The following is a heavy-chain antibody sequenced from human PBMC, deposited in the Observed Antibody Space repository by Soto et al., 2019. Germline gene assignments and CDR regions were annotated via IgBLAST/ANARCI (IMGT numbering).Heavy chain of an antibody. CDR1: GGSISSSSYY. Sequence: SETLSLTCTVSGGSISSSSYYWGWIRQPPGKGLEWIGSIYYSGSTYYNPSLKSRVTITVDTSKNQFSLKLSSVTAADTAVYYCARQMRVTDLTYLIVVVPAAMDGTGYMDVWGKGTTVTVSS. D-gene: IGHD2-2*01. J-gene: IGHJ6*03. CDR2: IYYSGST. V-gene: IGHV4-39*01. CDR3: ARQMRVTDLTYLIVVVPAAMDGTGYMDV.